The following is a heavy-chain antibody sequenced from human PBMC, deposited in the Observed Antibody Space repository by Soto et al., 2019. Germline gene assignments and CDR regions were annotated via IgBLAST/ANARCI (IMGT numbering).Heavy chain of an antibody. CDR1: VFTFSSYS. Sequence: EVQLVESGGGLVQPGGSLRLSCAASVFTFSSYSMNWVRQAPGKGLEWVSYISSGSSTIYYADSVKGRFTISRDNAKNSLYLQMNSLRAEYTSVYYCARVYGIAVAGTLDFWGQGTLVTVSS. V-gene: IGHV3-48*01. CDR2: ISSGSSTI. J-gene: IGHJ4*02. D-gene: IGHD6-19*01. CDR3: ARVYGIAVAGTLDF.